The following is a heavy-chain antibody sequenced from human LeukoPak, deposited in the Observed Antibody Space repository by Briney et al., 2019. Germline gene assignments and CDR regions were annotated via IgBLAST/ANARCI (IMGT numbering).Heavy chain of an antibody. CDR2: ISGDSYDI. CDR1: GFSFNFYH. D-gene: IGHD3-22*01. Sequence: GGSLRLSCVASGFSFNFYHMNWVRQAPGKGLEWVSSISGDSYDIYYADSVKGRFTISRDNAKNSLYLQMHSLRAEDTAVYYCARYGDSSVYYSADAFDIWGQRTLVTVSS. V-gene: IGHV3-21*01. J-gene: IGHJ3*02. CDR3: ARYGDSSVYYSADAFDI.